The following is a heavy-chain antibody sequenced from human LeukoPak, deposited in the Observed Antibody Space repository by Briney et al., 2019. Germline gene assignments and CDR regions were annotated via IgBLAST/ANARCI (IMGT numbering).Heavy chain of an antibody. CDR2: ISYDGGNK. D-gene: IGHD6-6*01. V-gene: IGHV3-30*19. CDR3: VSLGYSSSSVRY. J-gene: IGHJ4*02. CDR1: GFTFRSNW. Sequence: GGSLRLSCAVSGFTFRSNWMHWVRQAPGKGLEWVAIISYDGGNKYYADSVKGRFTISRDNSKNTLYLQMNSLRAEDTAVYFCVSLGYSSSSVRYWGQGTLVTVSS.